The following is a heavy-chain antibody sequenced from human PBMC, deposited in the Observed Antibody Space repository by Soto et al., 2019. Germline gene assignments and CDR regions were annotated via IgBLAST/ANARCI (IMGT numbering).Heavy chain of an antibody. V-gene: IGHV5-10-1*01. CDR1: GYSFTSYW. J-gene: IGHJ5*02. Sequence: GESLKISCKGSGYSFTSYWISWVRQMPGKGLEWMGRIDPSDSYTNYSPSFQGHVTISADKSISTAYLQWSSLEASDTAMYYCARLGRNYVFSLDPWGQGTLVTVSS. CDR2: IDPSDSYT. CDR3: ARLGRNYVFSLDP. D-gene: IGHD1-7*01.